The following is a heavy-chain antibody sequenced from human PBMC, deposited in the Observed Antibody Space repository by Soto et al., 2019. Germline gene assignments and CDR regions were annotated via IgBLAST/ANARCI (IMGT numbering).Heavy chain of an antibody. CDR2: ISYDGSNT. D-gene: IGHD3-10*01. Sequence: QVLLVESGGGVVQPGRSLRLSCAASGFPFTTYGMHWVREGPGKGLEWVAVISYDGSNTYYADSVKGRFTISRVNSKNTLYLQMNSLRTEDTALYYCVGGQYYFDYRGQGTLVTVSS. V-gene: IGHV3-30*03. J-gene: IGHJ4*02. CDR1: GFPFTTYG. CDR3: VGGQYYFDY.